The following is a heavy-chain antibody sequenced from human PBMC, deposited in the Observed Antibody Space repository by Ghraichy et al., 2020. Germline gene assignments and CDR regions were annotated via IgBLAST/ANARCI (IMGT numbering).Heavy chain of an antibody. V-gene: IGHV4-34*01. Sequence: SETLSLTCTVYGGSFSGYYWSWIRQPPGKGLEWIGEINHGGNTNYNPSLKSRVSISVDTSKNQFSLRLTSLTAADTAVYYCAAGRYGGKYFDYWGQGTLVTVSS. J-gene: IGHJ4*02. CDR2: INHGGNT. D-gene: IGHD4-23*01. CDR1: GGSFSGYY. CDR3: AAGRYGGKYFDY.